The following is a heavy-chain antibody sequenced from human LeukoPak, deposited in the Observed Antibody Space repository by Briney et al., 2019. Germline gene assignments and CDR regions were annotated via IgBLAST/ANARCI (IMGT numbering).Heavy chain of an antibody. CDR3: ARDPYNGNYGDSYYYYMDV. Sequence: GGSLRLSCAASGFTFSSYEMNWVRQAPGKGLEWVSSITSSSSYTFYADSVKGRFTISRDNAKNSLYLQMNSLRAEDTAIYYCARDPYNGNYGDSYYYYMDVWGKGTTVTVSS. J-gene: IGHJ6*03. D-gene: IGHD1-26*01. V-gene: IGHV3-21*01. CDR1: GFTFSSYE. CDR2: ITSSSSYT.